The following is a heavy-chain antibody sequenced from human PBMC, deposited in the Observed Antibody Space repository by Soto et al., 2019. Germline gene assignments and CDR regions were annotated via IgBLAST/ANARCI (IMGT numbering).Heavy chain of an antibody. CDR2: ISAYNGNT. Sequence: QVQLVQSGAEVKKPGASVKVSCKASGYTFTSYGISWVRQAPGQGLGWMGWISAYNGNTNYGQELNGRVTMTTDTPTSTAYMELRSLRSDDTAVYYCARHSDYGSGSYYLFDPLGQGTLVTLSS. CDR3: ARHSDYGSGSYYLFDP. J-gene: IGHJ5*02. D-gene: IGHD3-10*01. CDR1: GYTFTSYG. V-gene: IGHV1-18*01.